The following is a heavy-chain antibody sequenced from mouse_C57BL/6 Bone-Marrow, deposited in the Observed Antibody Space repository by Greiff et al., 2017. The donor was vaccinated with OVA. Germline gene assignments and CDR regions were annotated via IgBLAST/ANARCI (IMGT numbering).Heavy chain of an antibody. V-gene: IGHV1-26*01. CDR2: INPNNGGT. CDR1: EYTFTDYY. CDR3: AIGGLFAY. J-gene: IGHJ3*01. Sequence: VQLQQSGPELVKPGASVKISCKASEYTFTDYYMNWVKQSHGKSLEWIGDINPNNGGTSYNQKFKGKATLTVDKSSSTAYMELRSLTSEDSAVYYCAIGGLFAYWGQGTLVTVSA. D-gene: IGHD3-1*01.